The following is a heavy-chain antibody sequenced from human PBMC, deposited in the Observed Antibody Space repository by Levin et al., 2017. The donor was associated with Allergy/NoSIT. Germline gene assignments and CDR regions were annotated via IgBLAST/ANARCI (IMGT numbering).Heavy chain of an antibody. V-gene: IGHV4-39*02. CDR1: GGSISSSSYY. Sequence: SQTLSLTCTVSGGSISSSSYYWGWIRQPPGKGLEWIGNIYNSGSTYYNPSLKSRVTISVDTSKNQFSLKLSSVTAAAAAVYYCARDQGYCTSSSCHGMAFDIWGQGSVVTVSS. CDR2: IYNSGST. D-gene: IGHD2-2*01. J-gene: IGHJ3*02. CDR3: ARDQGYCTSSSCHGMAFDI.